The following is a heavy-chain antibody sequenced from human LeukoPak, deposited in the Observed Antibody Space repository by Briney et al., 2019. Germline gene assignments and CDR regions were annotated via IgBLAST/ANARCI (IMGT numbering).Heavy chain of an antibody. CDR3: TRESEDTAMDPYFDY. D-gene: IGHD5-18*01. Sequence: GGSLRLSCTASGFTFGDYAMSWFRQAPGKGLEWVGFIRSKAYGGTTEYAASVKGRFTISRDDSKSIAYLQMNSLKTEDTAVYYCTRESEDTAMDPYFDYWGQGTLVTVSS. J-gene: IGHJ4*02. CDR1: GFTFGDYA. CDR2: IRSKAYGGTT. V-gene: IGHV3-49*03.